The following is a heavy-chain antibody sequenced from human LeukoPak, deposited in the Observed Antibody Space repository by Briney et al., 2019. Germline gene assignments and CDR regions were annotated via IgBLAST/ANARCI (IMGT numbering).Heavy chain of an antibody. Sequence: GGSLRLSCAASGFTFGSYAMHWVRQAPGKGLEWVAVISYDGSNKYYADSVKGRFTISRDNSKNTLYLQMNSLRAEDTAVYYCAREGGYCSSTSCPRGSYYYYGMDVWGQGTTVTVSS. CDR2: ISYDGSNK. D-gene: IGHD2-2*03. J-gene: IGHJ6*02. V-gene: IGHV3-30-3*01. CDR3: AREGGYCSSTSCPRGSYYYYGMDV. CDR1: GFTFGSYA.